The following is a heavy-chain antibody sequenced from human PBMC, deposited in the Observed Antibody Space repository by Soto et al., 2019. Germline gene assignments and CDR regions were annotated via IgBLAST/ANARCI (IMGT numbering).Heavy chain of an antibody. V-gene: IGHV3-64*01. CDR1: GFTFSTYA. CDR3: ARAPGYSGYDALDY. D-gene: IGHD5-12*01. J-gene: IGHJ4*02. CDR2: INSNGGST. Sequence: GGSLRLSCAASGFTFSTYAMHWVRQAPGKGLEYVSAINSNGGSTFYANSVKGRFAISRDNSKNTLYLQMGSLRVEDMAGYYCARAPGYSGYDALDYWGQGTLVTVSS.